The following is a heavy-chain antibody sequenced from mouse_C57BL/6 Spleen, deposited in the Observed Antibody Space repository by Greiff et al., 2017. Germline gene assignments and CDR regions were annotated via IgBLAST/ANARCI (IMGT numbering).Heavy chain of an antibody. Sequence: QVQLQQPGAELVKPGASVKMSCKASGYTFTSYWITWVKQRPGQGLEWIGDIYPGSGSTNYNEKFKSKATLTVDTSSSTAYMRLSSLTSEDSAVYYCAREGALYLPRGYFDYWGQGTTLTVSS. J-gene: IGHJ2*01. CDR3: AREGALYLPRGYFDY. CDR2: IYPGSGST. CDR1: GYTFTSYW. V-gene: IGHV1-55*01. D-gene: IGHD3-1*01.